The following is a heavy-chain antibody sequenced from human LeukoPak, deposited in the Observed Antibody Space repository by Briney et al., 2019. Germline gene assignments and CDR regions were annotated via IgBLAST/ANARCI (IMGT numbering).Heavy chain of an antibody. CDR1: GFTFSGHY. CDR2: INHSGST. Sequence: GSLRLSCAASGFTFSGHYMDWVRQPPGKGLEWIGEINHSGSTNYNPSLKSRVTISVDTSKNQFSLKLSSVTAADTAVYYCARGATVDSSGYAGAFDIWGQGTMVTVSS. D-gene: IGHD3-22*01. CDR3: ARGATVDSSGYAGAFDI. J-gene: IGHJ3*02. V-gene: IGHV4-34*01.